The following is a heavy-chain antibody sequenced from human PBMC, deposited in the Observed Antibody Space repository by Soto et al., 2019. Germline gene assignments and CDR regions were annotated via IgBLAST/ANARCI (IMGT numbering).Heavy chain of an antibody. CDR3: ARDWMRAYNWNSGFEDAFDI. D-gene: IGHD1-7*01. V-gene: IGHV3-21*01. CDR2: ISSSSSYI. Sequence: GGSLRLSCAASGFTFSSYSMNWVRQAPGKGLEWVSSISSSSSYIYYADSVKGRFTISRDNAKNSLYLQMNSLRAEDTAVYYCARDWMRAYNWNSGFEDAFDIWGQGTMVTVSS. CDR1: GFTFSSYS. J-gene: IGHJ3*02.